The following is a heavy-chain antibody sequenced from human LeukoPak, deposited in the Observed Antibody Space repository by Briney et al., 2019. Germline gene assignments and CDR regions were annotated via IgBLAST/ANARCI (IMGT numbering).Heavy chain of an antibody. D-gene: IGHD4-17*01. V-gene: IGHV4-34*01. CDR3: ARECFYGDLGNWFDP. CDR1: GGSFSGYY. CDR2: INHSGST. Sequence: SETLSLTCAVYGGSFSGYYWSWIRQPPGKGLEWIGEINHSGSTNYNPSLKSRVTISVDTSKNQFSLKLSSVTAADTAVYYCARECFYGDLGNWFDPWGQGTLVTVSS. J-gene: IGHJ5*02.